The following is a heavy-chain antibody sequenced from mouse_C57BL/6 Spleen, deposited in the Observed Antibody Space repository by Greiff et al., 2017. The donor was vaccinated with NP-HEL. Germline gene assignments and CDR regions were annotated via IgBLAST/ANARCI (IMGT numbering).Heavy chain of an antibody. D-gene: IGHD1-2*01. V-gene: IGHV5-16*01. CDR1: GFTFSDYY. J-gene: IGHJ2*01. CDR3: ARDVGYHFDY. Sequence: EVQVVESEGGLVQPGSSMKLSCTASGFTFSDYYMAWVRQVPEKGLEWVTNINYDGSSTYYLDSLKSRFIISRDNAKNILYLQMSSLKSEDTATYYCARDVGYHFDYWGQGTTLTVSS. CDR2: INYDGSST.